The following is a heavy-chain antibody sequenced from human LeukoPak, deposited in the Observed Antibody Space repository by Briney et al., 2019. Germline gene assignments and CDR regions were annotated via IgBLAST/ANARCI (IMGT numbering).Heavy chain of an antibody. CDR3: ARESADTYYFDY. Sequence: SQTLSLTCAISGDSVSSNSAAWNWIRQSPSRGLEWLGRTYYRSKWYNNYALSVKSRMTVNPDTSKNQISLQLNSVTPEDTAVYYCARESADTYYFDYWGQGALVTVSS. J-gene: IGHJ4*02. D-gene: IGHD6-19*01. CDR2: TYYRSKWYN. CDR1: GDSVSSNSAA. V-gene: IGHV6-1*01.